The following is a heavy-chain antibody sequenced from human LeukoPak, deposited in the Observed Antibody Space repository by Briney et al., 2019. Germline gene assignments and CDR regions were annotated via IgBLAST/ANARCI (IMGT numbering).Heavy chain of an antibody. CDR3: ARGTSRYDSSGYYRMYYFDY. D-gene: IGHD3-22*01. CDR2: INHSGST. J-gene: IGHJ4*02. Sequence: SETLSLTCAVYGGSFSGYYWSWIRQPPGKGLEWIGEINHSGSTNYNPSLKSRVTISVDTSKNQFSLKLSSVTAADTAVYYCARGTSRYDSSGYYRMYYFDYWGQGTLVTVSS. CDR1: GGSFSGYY. V-gene: IGHV4-34*01.